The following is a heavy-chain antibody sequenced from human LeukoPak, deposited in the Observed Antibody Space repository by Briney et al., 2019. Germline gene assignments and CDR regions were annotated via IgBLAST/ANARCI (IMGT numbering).Heavy chain of an antibody. CDR3: VRQPPGVYDTTQNWFDP. CDR1: GYSFPSYW. D-gene: IGHD3-22*01. J-gene: IGHJ5*02. CDR2: IAPSDSYT. Sequence: GESLKISCKVSGYSFPSYWITWVRQVPGKGLEWMGGIAPSDSYTNYNPSFEGHVTMSVEKSITTVYLQWSSLKASDTAMYYCVRQPPGVYDTTQNWFDPRGQGTLVTVSS. V-gene: IGHV5-10-1*01.